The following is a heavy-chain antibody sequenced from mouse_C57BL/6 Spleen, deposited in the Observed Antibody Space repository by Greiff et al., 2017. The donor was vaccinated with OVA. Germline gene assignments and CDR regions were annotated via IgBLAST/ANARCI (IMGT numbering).Heavy chain of an antibody. CDR2: ICGSGGNT. D-gene: IGHD1-3*01. Sequence: LVESGGGLVKPGGSLKLSCAASGFTFSSYTMSWVRQTPDKRLEWIATICGSGGNTYYPDSVKGRFTISRDNAKNTLYLQMSRLMSEDTALYYCARQSKDEPQYFDDWGTGTTVTVSS. J-gene: IGHJ1*03. V-gene: IGHV5-9*01. CDR3: ARQSKDEPQYFDD. CDR1: GFTFSSYT.